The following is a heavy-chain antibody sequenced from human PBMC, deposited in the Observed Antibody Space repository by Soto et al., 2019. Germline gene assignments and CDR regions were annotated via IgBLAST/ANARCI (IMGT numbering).Heavy chain of an antibody. CDR1: GFTFSSYW. J-gene: IGHJ6*02. CDR3: AREYVLRDSSGYYYYYHGMDV. D-gene: IGHD3-22*01. Sequence: EVPLVESGGGLVQPGGSLRLPCAASGFTFSSYWMHWVRQAPGKGLVWVSRISSDGSSTSYADSVKGRFTISRDNAKNTLYLQMNSLRVEDTAVYYCAREYVLRDSSGYYYYYHGMDVWGQGTTVTVSS. CDR2: ISSDGSST. V-gene: IGHV3-74*01.